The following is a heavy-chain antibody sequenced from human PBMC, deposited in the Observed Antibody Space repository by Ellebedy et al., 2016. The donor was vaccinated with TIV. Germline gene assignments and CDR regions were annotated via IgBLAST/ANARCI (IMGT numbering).Heavy chain of an antibody. CDR2: INTDGSIT. V-gene: IGHV3-74*01. J-gene: IGHJ5*02. Sequence: GGSLRLSGAASGFTFSNYWMHWVRQAPGKGLVWVSHINTDGSITDYADSVRGRFTISRDNARNTLYLQMNSLRAEDTALYYCANSDGVIRFDPWGQGTLVTVSS. CDR3: ANSDGVIRFDP. D-gene: IGHD3-16*02. CDR1: GFTFSNYW.